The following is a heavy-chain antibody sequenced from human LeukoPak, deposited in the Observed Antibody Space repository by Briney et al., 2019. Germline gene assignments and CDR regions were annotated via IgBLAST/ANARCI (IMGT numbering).Heavy chain of an antibody. Sequence: ASVTVSCKASGYTFTSYGISWVRQAPGQGLEWMGWISAYNGNTNYAQKLQGRVTMTTDTSTSTAYMELRSLRSDDTAVYYCVRVGSGWYYFDYWGQGTLVTVSS. V-gene: IGHV1-18*01. CDR3: VRVGSGWYYFDY. J-gene: IGHJ4*02. CDR2: ISAYNGNT. CDR1: GYTFTSYG. D-gene: IGHD6-19*01.